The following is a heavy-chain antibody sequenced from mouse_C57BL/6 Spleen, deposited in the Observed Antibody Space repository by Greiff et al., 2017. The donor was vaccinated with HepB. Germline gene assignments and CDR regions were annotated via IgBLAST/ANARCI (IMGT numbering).Heavy chain of an antibody. Sequence: VQLQQSGPELVKPGASVKISCKASGYSFTDYNMNWVKQSNGKSLERIGVINPNHGTTSYNQKFKGKATLTVDQSSSTAYMQLNSLTSEDSAVYYCAREGYSNWYFDVWGTGTTVTVSS. CDR3: AREGYSNWYFDV. CDR1: GYSFTDYN. V-gene: IGHV1-39*01. D-gene: IGHD2-5*01. J-gene: IGHJ1*03. CDR2: INPNHGTT.